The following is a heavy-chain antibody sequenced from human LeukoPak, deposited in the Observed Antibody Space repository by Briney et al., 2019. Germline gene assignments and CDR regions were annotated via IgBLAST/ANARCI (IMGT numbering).Heavy chain of an antibody. J-gene: IGHJ4*02. CDR3: ARGPTYYYGSGSSGDY. CDR1: GGSFSGYY. Sequence: SETLSLTCAVYGGSFSGYYWSWIRQPPGKGLEWIGEINHSGSTNYNPSLKSRVTISVDTSKNQFSLKLSSVTAADTAVYYCARGPTYYYGSGSSGDYWGQGTLVTVSS. CDR2: INHSGST. D-gene: IGHD3-10*01. V-gene: IGHV4-34*01.